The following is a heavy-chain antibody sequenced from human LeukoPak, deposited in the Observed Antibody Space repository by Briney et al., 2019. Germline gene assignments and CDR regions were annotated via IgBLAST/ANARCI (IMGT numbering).Heavy chain of an antibody. V-gene: IGHV3-9*01. Sequence: PGRSLRLSCAASGFTFGDYAMHWVRQAPGKGLEWVSGISWNSGSIGYADSVKGRFTIPRDNAKNSLYLQMNSLRAEDTALYYCAKETYSYGPKAFDYWGQGTLVTVSS. CDR2: ISWNSGSI. CDR3: AKETYSYGPKAFDY. CDR1: GFTFGDYA. J-gene: IGHJ4*02. D-gene: IGHD5-18*01.